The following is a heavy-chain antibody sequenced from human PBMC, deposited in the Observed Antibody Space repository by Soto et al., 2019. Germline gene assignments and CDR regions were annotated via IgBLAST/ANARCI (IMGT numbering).Heavy chain of an antibody. CDR2: IYYSGST. CDR3: ARSRSITIFGVVTSNRFDP. D-gene: IGHD3-3*01. Sequence: SETLSLTCTVSGGSISSGGYYWSWIRQHPXKGLEWIGYIYYSGSTYYNPSLKSRVTISVDTSKNQFSLKLSSVTAADTAVYYCARSRSITIFGVVTSNRFDPWGQGTLVTVSS. J-gene: IGHJ5*02. V-gene: IGHV4-31*03. CDR1: GGSISSGGYY.